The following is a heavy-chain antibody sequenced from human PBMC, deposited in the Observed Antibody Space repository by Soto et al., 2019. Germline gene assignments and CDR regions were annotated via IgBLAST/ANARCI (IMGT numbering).Heavy chain of an antibody. CDR3: AKDNSIPPRFFWFDP. Sequence: GGSLRLPCAASGFTFSSYAMSWVRQAPGKGLEWVSAISGSGGSTYYADSVKGRFTISRDNSKNTLYLQMNSLRAEDTAVYYCAKDNSIPPRFFWFDPWGQGTLVTVSS. CDR2: ISGSGGST. J-gene: IGHJ5*02. D-gene: IGHD2-21*01. V-gene: IGHV3-23*01. CDR1: GFTFSSYA.